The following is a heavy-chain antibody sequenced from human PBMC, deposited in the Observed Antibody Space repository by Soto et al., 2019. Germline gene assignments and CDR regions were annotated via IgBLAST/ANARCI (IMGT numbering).Heavy chain of an antibody. J-gene: IGHJ3*02. Sequence: GESLKISCKGSGYSFTIYWISWVRQMPGKGLEWMGRIDPSDSYTNYSPSFQGHVTISADKSISTAYLQWSSLKASDTAMYYCACRYYYDSSGYYSSFAFDIWGQGTMVTVSS. CDR3: ACRYYYDSSGYYSSFAFDI. V-gene: IGHV5-10-1*01. D-gene: IGHD3-22*01. CDR1: GYSFTIYW. CDR2: IDPSDSYT.